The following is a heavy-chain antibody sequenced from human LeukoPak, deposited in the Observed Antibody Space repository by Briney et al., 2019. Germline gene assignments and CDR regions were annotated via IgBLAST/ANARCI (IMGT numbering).Heavy chain of an antibody. V-gene: IGHV3-21*01. Sequence: PGGSLRLSCAASGFTFSSYSMNWVRQAPGKGLDWVSSISSSSSYIYYADSVKGRFTISRDNAKNSLYLQMNSLRAEDTAVHYCARGAGAALPRYYYMDVWGKGTTVTVSS. CDR1: GFTFSSYS. CDR2: ISSSSSYI. J-gene: IGHJ6*03. D-gene: IGHD6-6*01. CDR3: ARGAGAALPRYYYMDV.